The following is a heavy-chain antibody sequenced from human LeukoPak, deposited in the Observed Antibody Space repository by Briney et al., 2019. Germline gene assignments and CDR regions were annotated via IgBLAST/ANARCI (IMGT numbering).Heavy chain of an antibody. CDR3: ARDHYYDSSGYYDSHDDFDI. V-gene: IGHV3-21*01. J-gene: IGHJ3*02. CDR2: ISSSGIYK. CDR1: VFTFSSYS. Sequence: PGGSLRLSCAASVFTFSSYSMNWVRQAPGKGLEWVSSISSSGIYKYFADSVKGRFTISRDNAKNSLYLQLNSLRAEDTAMYYCARDHYYDSSGYYDSHDDFDIWGQGTMVTVSS. D-gene: IGHD3-22*01.